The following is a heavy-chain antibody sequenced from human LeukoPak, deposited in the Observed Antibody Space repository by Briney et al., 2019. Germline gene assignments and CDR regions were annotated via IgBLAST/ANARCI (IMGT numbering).Heavy chain of an antibody. CDR2: ISSGSSFI. V-gene: IGHV3-21*01. Sequence: PGGSLRLSCAASGFTFSTYSMNWVRQAPGKGLEWVSSISSGSSFIYYADSVKGRFTISRDNAKNSLFLQMNSLRAEDTAVYYCARESSGYFCWGQGTLVTVSS. CDR1: GFTFSTYS. D-gene: IGHD3-22*01. J-gene: IGHJ4*02. CDR3: ARESSGYFC.